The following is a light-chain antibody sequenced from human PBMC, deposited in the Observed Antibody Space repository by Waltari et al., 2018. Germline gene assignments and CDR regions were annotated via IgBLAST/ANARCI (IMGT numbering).Light chain of an antibody. Sequence: QSALTQPRSVSGSPGQSVTISCTGTSSDVGGYNYLPWYQQHPGKATKLMIYDVNKRPSGVPDRFSGSKSGNTASLTISGLQAEDEADFYCCSYAGSYILVFGGGTKLTVL. J-gene: IGLJ2*01. CDR2: DVN. CDR3: CSYAGSYILV. CDR1: SSDVGGYNY. V-gene: IGLV2-11*01.